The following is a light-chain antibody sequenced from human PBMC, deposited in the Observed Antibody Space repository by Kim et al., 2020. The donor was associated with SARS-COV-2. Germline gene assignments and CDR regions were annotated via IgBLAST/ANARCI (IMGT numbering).Light chain of an antibody. CDR3: QVWDSSRGHLHVV. Sequence: GQTATGTWGGDNGGRKGVDWYQQRAGRAPVLVIYYDTDRPSGVPERFSGSKSGNTATLTVSRVEAGDEADYYCQVWDSSRGHLHVVFGGGTQLTVL. V-gene: IGLV3-21*04. CDR2: YDT. J-gene: IGLJ2*01. CDR1: NGGRKG.